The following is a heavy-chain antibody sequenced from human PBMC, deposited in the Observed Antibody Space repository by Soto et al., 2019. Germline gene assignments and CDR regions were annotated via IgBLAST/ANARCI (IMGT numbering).Heavy chain of an antibody. Sequence: QMQLVQSGAEVKKTGSSVKVSCKASGYTFPQHYLHWVRQAPGQALEWMGWITPVNGDVNYAQKFQERVTITRDRSLNTAYMEMSSLKSEDTAMYYCATGGAGPAPFTWELPDHWGQGTLVTVSS. CDR2: ITPVNGDV. D-gene: IGHD1-26*01. V-gene: IGHV1-45*02. CDR1: GYTFPQHY. CDR3: ATGGAGPAPFTWELPDH. J-gene: IGHJ4*02.